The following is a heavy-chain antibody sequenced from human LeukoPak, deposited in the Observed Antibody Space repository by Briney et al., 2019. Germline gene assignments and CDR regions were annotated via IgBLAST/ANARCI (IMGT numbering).Heavy chain of an antibody. CDR3: ARGGSNWNYQYYFDY. V-gene: IGHV1-18*01. Sequence: GASVKVSCKASGYTFSSYDISWVRQAPGQGLEWMGWISAYNGNTNYAQKLQGRVTMTTDTSTSTAYLELRSLRSDDTAVYYCARGGSNWNYQYYFDYWGQGTLVTVSS. CDR1: GYTFSSYD. D-gene: IGHD1-7*01. CDR2: ISAYNGNT. J-gene: IGHJ4*02.